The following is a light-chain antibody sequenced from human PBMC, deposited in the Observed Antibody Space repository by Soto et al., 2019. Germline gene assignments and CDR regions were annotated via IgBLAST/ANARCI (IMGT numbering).Light chain of an antibody. CDR3: SSFTTTSTLV. Sequence: QSVLTQPAAVSGCPGQSITISCTGRISDIGLYNYVSWYQQHPGKAPKLVIYEVSNRPSGVSDRFSGSKSDNTASLTISGLQAEDEANYYCSSFTTTSTLVFGAGTKVT. J-gene: IGLJ1*01. V-gene: IGLV2-14*01. CDR1: ISDIGLYNY. CDR2: EVS.